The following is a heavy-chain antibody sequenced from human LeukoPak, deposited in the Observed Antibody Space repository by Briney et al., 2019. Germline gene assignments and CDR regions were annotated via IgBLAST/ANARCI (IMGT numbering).Heavy chain of an antibody. CDR2: INPNSGGT. Sequence: EASVKVSCKASGYTFTGYYMHWVRQAPGQGLEWMGWINPNSGGTCYAQKFQGRVAMTRDTSITTAYMELSRLRSDDTAVYYCARGSSGWPEYFQHWGQGTLVTVSS. D-gene: IGHD6-19*01. CDR3: ARGSSGWPEYFQH. V-gene: IGHV1-2*02. J-gene: IGHJ1*01. CDR1: GYTFTGYY.